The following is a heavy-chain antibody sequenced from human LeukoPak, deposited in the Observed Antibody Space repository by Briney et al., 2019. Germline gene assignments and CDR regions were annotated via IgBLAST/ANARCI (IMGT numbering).Heavy chain of an antibody. CDR2: INHSGST. CDR1: GGSFSGYY. D-gene: IGHD1-26*01. Sequence: KPSETLSLTCAVYGGSFSGYYWSWIRQPPGKGLEWIGEINHSGSTNYNPSLKSRVTISVDTSKNQFSLKLSSVTAADTAVYYCARGSTRESWELLYWGQGTLVTVSS. J-gene: IGHJ4*02. CDR3: ARGSTRESWELLY. V-gene: IGHV4-34*01.